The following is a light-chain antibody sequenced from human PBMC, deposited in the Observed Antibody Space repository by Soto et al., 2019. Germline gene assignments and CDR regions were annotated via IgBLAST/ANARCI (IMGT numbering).Light chain of an antibody. CDR1: QIVSSSY. CDR2: GAS. J-gene: IGKJ1*01. Sequence: EIVLTQSPGTLSLSPGERATLSCRASQIVSSSYLAWYQQKPGQAPRLLIYGASSSATGIPDRFSGSGSGTDFTLTISRLEPEDFAVYYCQQYGSSPQTFGQGTKVDIK. V-gene: IGKV3-20*01. CDR3: QQYGSSPQT.